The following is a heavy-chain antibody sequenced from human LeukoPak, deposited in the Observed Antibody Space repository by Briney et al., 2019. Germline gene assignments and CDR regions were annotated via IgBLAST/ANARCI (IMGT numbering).Heavy chain of an antibody. CDR3: VRDSDRRSDY. J-gene: IGHJ4*02. Sequence: PGGSLRLSCAASGLILSSYWVSWVRQAPGKGLEWVASIKESGSEKFYVDSAKVRFTISRDNTNNLVYLQMNRLRAEDTAVYYCVRDSDRRSDYWGQGHLVTVSS. D-gene: IGHD3-22*01. V-gene: IGHV3-7*05. CDR1: GLILSSYW. CDR2: IKESGSEK.